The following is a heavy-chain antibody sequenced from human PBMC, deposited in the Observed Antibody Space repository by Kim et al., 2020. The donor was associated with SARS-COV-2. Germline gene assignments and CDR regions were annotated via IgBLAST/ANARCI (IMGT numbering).Heavy chain of an antibody. D-gene: IGHD3-9*01. J-gene: IGHJ4*02. CDR3: ARDSSGRSDILTGLPDY. V-gene: IGHV4-39*07. CDR2: IYYSGST. CDR1: GGSISSSSYY. Sequence: SETLSLTCTVSGGSISSSSYYWGWIRQPPGKGLEWIGSIYYSGSTYYNPSLKSRVTISVDTSKNQFSLKLSSVTAADTAVYYCARDSSGRSDILTGLPDYWGQGTLVTVSS.